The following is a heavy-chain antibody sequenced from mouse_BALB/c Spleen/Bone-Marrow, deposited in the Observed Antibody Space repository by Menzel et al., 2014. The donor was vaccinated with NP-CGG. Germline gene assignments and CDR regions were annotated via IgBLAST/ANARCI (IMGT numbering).Heavy chain of an antibody. V-gene: IGHV4-2*02. CDR2: INPGSSTI. CDR1: GFDFGRYW. CDR3: ARRGCYGSHDN. Sequence: EVQLEESGGGLVQPGGSLNLACVASGFDFGRYWMSWARQAPGKGLEWIGVINPGSSTINYSPSLKDKSIMSRDNAKNTHYMQMRRVRSEDTALYYCARRGCYGSHDNWGQGASLTVSS. D-gene: IGHD1-2*01. J-gene: IGHJ2*02.